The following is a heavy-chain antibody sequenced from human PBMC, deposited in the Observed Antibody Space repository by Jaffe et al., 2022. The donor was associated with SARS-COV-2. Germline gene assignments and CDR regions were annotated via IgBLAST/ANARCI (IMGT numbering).Heavy chain of an antibody. D-gene: IGHD3-16*01. CDR1: GFTFSSYE. CDR2: ISSSGSTI. CDR3: ARDTANWDLGYGMDV. J-gene: IGHJ6*02. V-gene: IGHV3-48*03. Sequence: EVQLVESGGGLVQPGGSLRLSCAASGFTFSSYEMNWVRQAPGKGLEWVSYISSSGSTIYYADSVKGRFTISRDNAKNSLYLQMNSLRAEDTAVYYCARDTANWDLGYGMDVWGQGTTVTVSS.